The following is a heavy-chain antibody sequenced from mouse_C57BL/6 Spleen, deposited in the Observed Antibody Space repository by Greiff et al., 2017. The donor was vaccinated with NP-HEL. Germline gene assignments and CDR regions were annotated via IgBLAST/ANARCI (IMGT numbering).Heavy chain of an antibody. J-gene: IGHJ3*01. V-gene: IGHV5-6*01. CDR2: ISSGGSNT. D-gene: IGHD2-3*01. Sequence: EVQLVESGGDLVKPGGSLKLSCAASGFTFSSYGMSWVRQTPDKRLEWVATISSGGSNTYYPDSVKGRFTISRDNAKNTLYLQMSSLKSEDTAMYYCARQVSYDGYYGGFAYWGQGTLVTVSA. CDR3: ARQVSYDGYYGGFAY. CDR1: GFTFSSYG.